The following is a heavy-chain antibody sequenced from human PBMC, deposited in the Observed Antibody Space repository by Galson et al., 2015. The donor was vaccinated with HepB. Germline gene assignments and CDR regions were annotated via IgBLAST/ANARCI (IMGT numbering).Heavy chain of an antibody. CDR2: ISSNGGST. D-gene: IGHD3-3*01. CDR3: ARGASYYDFWSGYVEYYYYYMDV. V-gene: IGHV3-64*01. CDR1: GFTFSSYA. J-gene: IGHJ6*03. Sequence: SLRLSCAASGFTFSSYAMHWVRQAPGKGLEYVSAISSNGGSTYYANSVKGSFTISRDNSKNTLYLQMGSLRAEDMAVYYCARGASYYDFWSGYVEYYYYYMDVWGKGTTVTVSS.